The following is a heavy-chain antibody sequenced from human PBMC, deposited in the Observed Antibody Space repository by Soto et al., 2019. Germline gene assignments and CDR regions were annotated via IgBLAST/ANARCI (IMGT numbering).Heavy chain of an antibody. CDR1: GYTFTSYG. V-gene: IGHV1-18*01. Sequence: ASVKVSCKASGYTFTSYGISWVRQAPGQGLEWMGWISAYNGNTNYAQKLQGRVTMTTDTSTSTAYMELRSLRSDDTAAYYCARGSLGRYSYGHYCMDVWGKGTTVTVSS. D-gene: IGHD5-18*01. CDR3: ARGSLGRYSYGHYCMDV. CDR2: ISAYNGNT. J-gene: IGHJ6*03.